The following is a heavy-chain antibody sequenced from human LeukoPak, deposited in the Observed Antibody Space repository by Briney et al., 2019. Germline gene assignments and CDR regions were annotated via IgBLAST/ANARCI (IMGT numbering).Heavy chain of an antibody. CDR3: ARGFRGDYRVFDY. V-gene: IGHV1-69*05. Sequence: SVKVSCKASGGTFSSYAISWVRQAPGQGLEWMGGIIPIFGTANYAQKFQGRVTITTDESTSTAYMELSSLRSEDTAVYYCARGFRGDYRVFDYWGQGTLVTVSS. J-gene: IGHJ4*02. CDR2: IIPIFGTA. CDR1: GGTFSSYA. D-gene: IGHD4-17*01.